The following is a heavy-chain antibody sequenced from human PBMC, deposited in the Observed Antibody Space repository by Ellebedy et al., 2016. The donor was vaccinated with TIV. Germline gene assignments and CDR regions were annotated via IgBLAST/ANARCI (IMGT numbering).Heavy chain of an antibody. CDR2: ISYDGSNK. CDR1: GFTFSSYG. J-gene: IGHJ6*02. CDR3: AKGGYSSSYGMDV. V-gene: IGHV3-30*18. D-gene: IGHD5-18*01. Sequence: GGSLRLSXAASGFTFSSYGMHWVRQAPGKGLEWVAVISYDGSNKYYADSVKGRFTISRDNSKNTLYLQMNSLRAEDTAVYYCAKGGYSSSYGMDVWGQGTTVTVSS.